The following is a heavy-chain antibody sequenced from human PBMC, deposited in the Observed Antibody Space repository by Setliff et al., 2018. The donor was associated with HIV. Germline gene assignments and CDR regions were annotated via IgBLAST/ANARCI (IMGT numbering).Heavy chain of an antibody. CDR3: ARGPYCSSSTCYGPLYYYYYMDV. CDR2: INPSGAIT. J-gene: IGHJ6*03. Sequence: ASVKVSCKASGGTFSSYAISWVRQAPGQGLEWMGIINPSGAITNYAQNFQGRVTMTGDTSTNTVYMELSSLRSEDTAVYYCARGPYCSSSTCYGPLYYYYYMDVWGKGTTVTVSS. D-gene: IGHD2-2*01. V-gene: IGHV1-46*01. CDR1: GGTFSSYA.